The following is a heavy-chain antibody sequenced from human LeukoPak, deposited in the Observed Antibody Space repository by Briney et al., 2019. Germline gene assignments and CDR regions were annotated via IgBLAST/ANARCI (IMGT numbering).Heavy chain of an antibody. J-gene: IGHJ4*02. D-gene: IGHD6-19*01. CDR2: IYYTGST. V-gene: IGHV4-39*07. Sequence: NPSETLSLTCTVSGDSISSSSSGYYWGWIRQPPGEGLEWIGSIYYTGSTYYNSSLKSRVTISVDTSKNQFSLNLSSVTAADTAVYYCARVLKISSIAVAGTSYYFDYWGQGTLVTVSS. CDR3: ARVLKISSIAVAGTSYYFDY. CDR1: GDSISSSSSGYY.